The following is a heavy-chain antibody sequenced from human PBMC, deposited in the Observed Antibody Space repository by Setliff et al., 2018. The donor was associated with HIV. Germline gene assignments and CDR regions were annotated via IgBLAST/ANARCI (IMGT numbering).Heavy chain of an antibody. CDR2: ITSPGDTA. CDR3: AKRRESRGILVSRDYFDY. Sequence: HPGGSLRLSCAASGFTFGNYAMAWVRQAPGKGLEWVSGITSPGDTALYPDSMKGRFTISRDNSKNTLYLHMNNLRTEDTAIYYCAKRRESRGILVSRDYFDYWGQGSLVTVSS. J-gene: IGHJ4*02. CDR1: GFTFGNYA. D-gene: IGHD2-8*01. V-gene: IGHV3-23*01.